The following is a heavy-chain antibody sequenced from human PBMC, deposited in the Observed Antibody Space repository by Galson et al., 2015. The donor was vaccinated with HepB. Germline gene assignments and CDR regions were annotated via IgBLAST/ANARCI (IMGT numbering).Heavy chain of an antibody. V-gene: IGHV1-69*04. Sequence: SVKVSCKASGGTFSSYAISWVRQAPGQGLEWMGRIIPILGIANYAQKFQGRVTITADKSTSTAYMELSSLRSEDTAVYYCARQDSGSYNITGVLDYWGQGTLVTVSS. CDR3: ARQDSGSYNITGVLDY. CDR2: IIPILGIA. J-gene: IGHJ4*02. CDR1: GGTFSSYA. D-gene: IGHD1-26*01.